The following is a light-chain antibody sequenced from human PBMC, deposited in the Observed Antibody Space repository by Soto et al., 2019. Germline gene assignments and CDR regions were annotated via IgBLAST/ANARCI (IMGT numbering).Light chain of an antibody. CDR2: AAS. CDR3: QQSYNTPSIT. V-gene: IGKV1-39*01. Sequence: DIQMTQSRSSLAASVWDRVTITWRASQSITSHLHWYQQKLGKAPKLLIYAASNLQSGVPSRFSGSGSGTHFTLTISSLQPEDFAIYYCQQSYNTPSITFGQGTRLEI. CDR1: QSITSH. J-gene: IGKJ5*01.